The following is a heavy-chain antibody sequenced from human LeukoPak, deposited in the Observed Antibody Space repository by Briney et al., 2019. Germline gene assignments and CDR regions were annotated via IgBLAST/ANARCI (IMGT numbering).Heavy chain of an antibody. J-gene: IGHJ4*02. CDR1: GGSFSGCY. CDR2: INHSGST. Sequence: SSETLSLTCAVYGGSFSGCYWSWTRQPPGKGLEWIGEINHSGSTNYNPSLKSRVTISVDTSKNQSSLKLSSVTAADTAVYYCAARGYSSGWYYFDYWGQGTLVTVSS. D-gene: IGHD6-19*01. V-gene: IGHV4-34*01. CDR3: AARGYSSGWYYFDY.